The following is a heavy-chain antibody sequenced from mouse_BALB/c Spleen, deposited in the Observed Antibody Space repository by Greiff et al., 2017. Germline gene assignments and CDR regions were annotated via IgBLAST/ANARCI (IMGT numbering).Heavy chain of an antibody. D-gene: IGHD1-1*01. CDR1: GFSLTSYG. J-gene: IGHJ3*01. CDR3: ARSTTVVGGAY. Sequence: VHLVESGPGLVAPSQSLSITCTVSGFSLTSYGVHWVRQPPGKGLEWLGVIWAGGSTNYNSALMSRLSISKDNSKSQVFLKMNSLQTDDTAMYYCARSTTVVGGAYWGQGTLVTVSA. CDR2: IWAGGST. V-gene: IGHV2-9*02.